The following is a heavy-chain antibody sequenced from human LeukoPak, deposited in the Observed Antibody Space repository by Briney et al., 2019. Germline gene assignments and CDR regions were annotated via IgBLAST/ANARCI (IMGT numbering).Heavy chain of an antibody. J-gene: IGHJ4*02. CDR3: ARSSLRYVSGGFLGYFDY. V-gene: IGHV4-59*01. CDR1: GGSISSYY. Sequence: PSVTLSLTCTVSGGSISSYYWSWIRQPPGKGLEWIGYIYYSGSTNYNPSLKSRVTISVDTSKNQFSLKLSSVTAADTAVYYCARSSLRYVSGGFLGYFDYWGQGTLVTVSS. CDR2: IYYSGST. D-gene: IGHD3-9*01.